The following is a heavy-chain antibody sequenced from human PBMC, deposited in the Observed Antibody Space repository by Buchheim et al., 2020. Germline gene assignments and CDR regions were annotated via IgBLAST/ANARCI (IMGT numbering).Heavy chain of an antibody. V-gene: IGHV4-59*13. CDR2: NYYSRST. Sequence: QVQLQESGPGLVKPSETLSLTCTVSGGSISSYYWSLSRQPARKVLEWSGYNYYSRSTNYNPSLKSRITILVTTSNNQFFLKLSSVTAADTAVYYCARVPYSSSSRWFDPWGQGTL. CDR1: GGSISSYY. D-gene: IGHD6-6*01. J-gene: IGHJ5*02. CDR3: ARVPYSSSSRWFDP.